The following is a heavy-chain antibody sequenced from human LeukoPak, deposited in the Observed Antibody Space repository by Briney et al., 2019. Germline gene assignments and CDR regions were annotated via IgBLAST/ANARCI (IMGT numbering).Heavy chain of an antibody. CDR2: INPNSGST. D-gene: IGHD2-21*02. V-gene: IGHV1-2*02. Sequence: APVKVSCKVSGYTLTELSMHWVRQAPGQGLEWMGWINPNSGSTNYAQKFQGRVTMTRDTSISTAYMELSRLRSDDTAVYYCARDMHCGGDCYTVPFDYWGQGTLVTVSS. CDR1: GYTLTELS. J-gene: IGHJ4*02. CDR3: ARDMHCGGDCYTVPFDY.